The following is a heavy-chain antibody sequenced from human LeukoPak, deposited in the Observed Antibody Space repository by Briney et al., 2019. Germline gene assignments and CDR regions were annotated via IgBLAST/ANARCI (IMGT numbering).Heavy chain of an antibody. J-gene: IGHJ6*02. V-gene: IGHV3-33*01. D-gene: IGHD5-18*01. CDR2: IWYDGSNK. CDR3: ARDMDTAMTDYYYYGMDV. Sequence: PGGSLRLSCAASGFTFSSYGMHWVRQAPGKGLEWVAVIWYDGSNKYYADSVKGRFTISRDNSKNTLYLQMNSLRAEDTAVYYCARDMDTAMTDYYYYGMDVWGQGTTVTVSS. CDR1: GFTFSSYG.